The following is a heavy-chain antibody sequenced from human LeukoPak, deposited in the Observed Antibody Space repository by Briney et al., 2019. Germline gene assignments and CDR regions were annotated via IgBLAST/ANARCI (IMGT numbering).Heavy chain of an antibody. D-gene: IGHD2-2*01. CDR3: ARGVVPAAYSNWFDP. J-gene: IGHJ5*02. CDR2: MNPNSGNT. V-gene: IGHV1-8*01. Sequence: GASVKVSCKASGYTFTSYDINWVRQATGQGLEWMGWMNPNSGNTGYAQKFQGRVAMTRNTSISTAYMELSSLRSEDTAVYYCARGVVPAAYSNWFDPWGRGTLVTVSS. CDR1: GYTFTSYD.